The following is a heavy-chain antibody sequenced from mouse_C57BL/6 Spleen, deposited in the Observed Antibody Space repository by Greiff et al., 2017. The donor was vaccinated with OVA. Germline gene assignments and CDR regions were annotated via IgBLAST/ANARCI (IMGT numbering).Heavy chain of an antibody. V-gene: IGHV3-4*01. D-gene: IGHD2-4*01. CDR3: ARDDYDGYFDV. CDR2: ISSSGST. CDR1: GYTITNGNHW. Sequence: VQLQQSGPALVKPSQTVSLTCTVTGYTITNGNHWWNWIRQVSGSKLEWIGYISSSGSTDSNPSLKSRISITRDTSKNQLFLQLNSGTTEDIATYYCARDDYDGYFDVWGTGTTVTVSS. J-gene: IGHJ1*03.